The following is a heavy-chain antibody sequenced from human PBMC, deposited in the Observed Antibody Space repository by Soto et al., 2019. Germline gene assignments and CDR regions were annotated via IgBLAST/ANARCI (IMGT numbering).Heavy chain of an antibody. CDR2: IYPGDSDT. V-gene: IGHV5-51*01. Sequence: PGESLKISCKGSGYSFTSYLIGWVRQMPGKGLEWMGIIYPGDSDTRYSPSFQGQVTISADKSISTAYLQWSSLKASDTAMYYCASTYYYDSSGYYPQPIDYWGQGTLVTVSS. D-gene: IGHD3-22*01. J-gene: IGHJ4*02. CDR3: ASTYYYDSSGYYPQPIDY. CDR1: GYSFTSYL.